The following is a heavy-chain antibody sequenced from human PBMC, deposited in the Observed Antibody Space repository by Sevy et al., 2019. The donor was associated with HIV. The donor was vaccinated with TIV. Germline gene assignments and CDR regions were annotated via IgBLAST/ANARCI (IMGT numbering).Heavy chain of an antibody. Sequence: GGSLRLSCAASGFTFGTYAMSWVRQAPGKGLEWVSTISGSGGRTYYADSVKGRFTISRDNSKNTLYLQMNSLGTEDTAVYYCAKRPSLFYLLDYWGQGTLVTVSS. CDR3: AKRPSLFYLLDY. V-gene: IGHV3-23*01. CDR2: ISGSGGRT. CDR1: GFTFGTYA. D-gene: IGHD3-3*01. J-gene: IGHJ4*02.